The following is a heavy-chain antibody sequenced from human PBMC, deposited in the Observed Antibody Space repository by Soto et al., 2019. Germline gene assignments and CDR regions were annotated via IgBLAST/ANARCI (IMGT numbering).Heavy chain of an antibody. J-gene: IGHJ5*02. V-gene: IGHV5-51*01. CDR1: GYNFASFW. Sequence: GESLKISCQGSGYNFASFWIGWVRQTPGKGLEWMGIIFPSDSDTRYSPSFQGQVTMSVDKSINTAYLQWSSLEASDTAIYYCARNGSIGARLNYFDPWGQGTQVTVSS. CDR3: ARNGSIGARLNYFDP. CDR2: IFPSDSDT. D-gene: IGHD6-6*01.